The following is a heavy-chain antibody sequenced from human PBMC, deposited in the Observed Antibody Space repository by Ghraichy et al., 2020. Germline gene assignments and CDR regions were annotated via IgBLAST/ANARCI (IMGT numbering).Heavy chain of an antibody. Sequence: SETLSLTCTVSGGSISSSSYYWGWIRQPPGKGLEWIGSIYYSGSTYYNPSLKSRVTISVDTSKNQFSLKLSSVTAADTAVYYCARGADIVVVVAAIYFDYWGQGTLVTVSS. CDR3: ARGADIVVVVAAIYFDY. CDR2: IYYSGST. CDR1: GGSISSSSYY. D-gene: IGHD2-15*01. J-gene: IGHJ4*02. V-gene: IGHV4-39*01.